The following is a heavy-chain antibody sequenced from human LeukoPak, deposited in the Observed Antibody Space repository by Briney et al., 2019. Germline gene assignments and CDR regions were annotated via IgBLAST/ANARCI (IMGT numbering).Heavy chain of an antibody. V-gene: IGHV4-59*08. D-gene: IGHD1-14*01. CDR2: MYYLGSVT. CDR3: ARQPAGTATFDV. CDR1: GGSITNYY. Sequence: SETLSLTCTVSGGSITNYYWSWIRQSPGKGREWMGYMYYLGSVTNYNPSLNSRAVMSVDTSKDDFSLRLGSVPAAHSGVYCCARQPAGTATFDVWRQGAMVTVSS. J-gene: IGHJ3*01.